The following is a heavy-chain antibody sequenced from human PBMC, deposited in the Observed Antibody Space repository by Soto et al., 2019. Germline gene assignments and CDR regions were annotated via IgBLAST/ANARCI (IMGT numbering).Heavy chain of an antibody. CDR1: GFSLTTTGVG. D-gene: IGHD2-8*02. CDR2: IYWDDDK. CDR3: VHGYWNYLDF. V-gene: IGHV2-5*02. J-gene: IGHJ4*02. Sequence: VSGPTLVNPTQTLTLTCAFSGFSLTTTGVGVTWLRQPPGKALEWLAVIYWDDDKRYRPSLKSRLTITKDTSKNQVVLTMTNMDPVDTDTYYCVHGYWNYLDFWGQGALVTVSS.